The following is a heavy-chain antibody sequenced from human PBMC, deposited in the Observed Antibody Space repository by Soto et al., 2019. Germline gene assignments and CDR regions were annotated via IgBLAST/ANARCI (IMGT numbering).Heavy chain of an antibody. Sequence: QVQLQQSGPGLVEPSQTLSLTCTISGDSVSSNIAAWSWIRQSPSRGLEWLGRPYYRSNWKHYYALFVESRLPINPDSSKDQFSLHLKSVTPEDTAVYYCVSEKRTVPGTRGYFDYWGQGTLVTVSS. CDR2: PYYRSNWKH. CDR1: GDSVSSNIAA. D-gene: IGHD6-19*01. CDR3: VSEKRTVPGTRGYFDY. J-gene: IGHJ4*02. V-gene: IGHV6-1*01.